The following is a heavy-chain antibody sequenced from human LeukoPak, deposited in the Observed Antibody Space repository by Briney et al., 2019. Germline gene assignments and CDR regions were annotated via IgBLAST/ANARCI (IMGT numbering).Heavy chain of an antibody. Sequence: SETLSLTCTVSGYSISSGYYWGWIRQPPGKGLEWTGSIDHSGSTYYNPSLKSRITISVDTSKNQFSLKLSSVTAADTAVYYCARVDDYNSLYWGQGTLVTVSS. V-gene: IGHV4-38-2*02. J-gene: IGHJ4*02. CDR3: ARVDDYNSLY. CDR2: IDHSGST. CDR1: GYSISSGYY. D-gene: IGHD5-24*01.